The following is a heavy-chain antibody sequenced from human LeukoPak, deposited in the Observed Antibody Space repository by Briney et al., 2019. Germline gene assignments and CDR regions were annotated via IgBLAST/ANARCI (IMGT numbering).Heavy chain of an antibody. D-gene: IGHD1-1*01. J-gene: IGHJ6*02. CDR2: MNPNSGNT. Sequence: ASVKVSCKASGYTFTSYDINWGRQATGQGLEWMEWMNPNSGNTGYAQKFQGRVTMTRNTSISTAYMELSSLRSEDTAVYYCARSITNYYYYGMDVWGQGTTVTVSS. CDR1: GYTFTSYD. V-gene: IGHV1-8*01. CDR3: ARSITNYYYYGMDV.